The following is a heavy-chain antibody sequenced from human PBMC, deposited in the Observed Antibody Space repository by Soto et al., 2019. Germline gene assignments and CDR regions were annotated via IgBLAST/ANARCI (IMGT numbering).Heavy chain of an antibody. Sequence: QVQLQESGPGLVKPSQTLSLTCTVSGGSISRSGYFWSWIRQHPGKGLEWIGYIYDSGSTYYNPSLQGRVSLSVDTSKNQFSLNLTSVTAADTAMYYCARSSRSYFDYWGQGTLVTVSS. V-gene: IGHV4-31*03. CDR3: ARSSRSYFDY. CDR2: IYDSGST. CDR1: GGSISRSGYF. J-gene: IGHJ4*02.